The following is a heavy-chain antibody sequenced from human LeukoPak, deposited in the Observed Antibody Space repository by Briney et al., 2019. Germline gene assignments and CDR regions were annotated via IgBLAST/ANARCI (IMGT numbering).Heavy chain of an antibody. CDR2: INPDGSKK. J-gene: IGHJ4*02. D-gene: IGHD4-11*01. Sequence: GGSLRLSCAASGFTFGSSWMCWVRQAPGRGLERVAIINPDGSKKYYMDSVKGRFTISRDYVKNSLYLQMDSLRAEDTAVYYCARDSAYSAFDYWGQGALDTVSS. CDR1: GFTFGSSW. V-gene: IGHV3-7*01. CDR3: ARDSAYSAFDY.